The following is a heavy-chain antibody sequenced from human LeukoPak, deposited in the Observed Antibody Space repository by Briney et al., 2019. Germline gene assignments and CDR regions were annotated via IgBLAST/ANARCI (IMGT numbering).Heavy chain of an antibody. CDR3: ARARVTTSSRYFDL. J-gene: IGHJ2*01. CDR1: GGSISSGGYS. CDR2: IYHSGST. V-gene: IGHV4-30-2*01. Sequence: SQNLSLTCAVSGGSISSGGYSWSWIRQPPGKGLEWIGYIYHSGSTYYNPSLKSRVTISVDRSKNQFSLKLSSVTAADTAVYYCARARVTTSSRYFDLWGRGTLVTVSS. D-gene: IGHD4-17*01.